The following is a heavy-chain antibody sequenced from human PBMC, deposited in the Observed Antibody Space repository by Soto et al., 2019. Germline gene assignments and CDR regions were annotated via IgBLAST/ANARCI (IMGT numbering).Heavy chain of an antibody. CDR1: GYTFSSYW. Sequence: GGSLRLSCAASGYTFSSYWMSWVRQAPGKGLEWVANIKQDGSEKYYVDSVKGRFTISRDNAKNSLYLQMNSLRAEDTAVYYCASDSCLAAAAKPEGFDYWGPGTLVTGSS. J-gene: IGHJ4*02. CDR3: ASDSCLAAAAKPEGFDY. V-gene: IGHV3-7*01. CDR2: IKQDGSEK. D-gene: IGHD2-2*02.